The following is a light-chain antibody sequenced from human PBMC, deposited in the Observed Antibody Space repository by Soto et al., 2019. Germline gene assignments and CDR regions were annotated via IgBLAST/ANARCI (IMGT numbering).Light chain of an antibody. CDR1: QSVSSN. V-gene: IGKV3-15*01. CDR2: ATS. Sequence: EIVMTQSPATLSVSPGERATLSCRASQSVSSNLAWYQQKPGQPPRLLIYATSTRATGVPARFSGSGSGTEFTLTISSLQSEDFEVYYCQQYHDWPPYTFGQGTKLEIK. CDR3: QQYHDWPPYT. J-gene: IGKJ2*01.